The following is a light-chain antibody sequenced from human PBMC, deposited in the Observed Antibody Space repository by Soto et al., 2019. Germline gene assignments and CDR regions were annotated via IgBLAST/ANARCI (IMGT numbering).Light chain of an antibody. CDR3: QPYGSSST. V-gene: IGKV3-20*01. Sequence: EIVLTQSPCTLSLSPVETATLYPRASQSVSNNYLAWSQQKPGQAPRLLIFGAASRATGIPDRFSGRGSGTDFTLTISRLEPEDFAVYYCQPYGSSSTFGQGTKVDI. CDR1: QSVSNNY. CDR2: GAA. J-gene: IGKJ1*01.